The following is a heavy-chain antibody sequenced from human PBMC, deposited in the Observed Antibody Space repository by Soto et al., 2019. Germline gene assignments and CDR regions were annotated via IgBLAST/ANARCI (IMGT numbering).Heavy chain of an antibody. CDR3: ARDHYYDSSGYQPPDY. D-gene: IGHD3-22*01. CDR2: ISYDGSNK. J-gene: IGHJ4*02. V-gene: IGHV3-30-3*01. Sequence: QVQLVESGGGVVQPGRSLRLSCAASGFTFSSYAMHWVRQAPGKGLEWVAVISYDGSNKYYADSVKGRFTISRDNSKNTLYLQMNSLGAEDTAVYYCARDHYYDSSGYQPPDYWGQGTLVTVSS. CDR1: GFTFSSYA.